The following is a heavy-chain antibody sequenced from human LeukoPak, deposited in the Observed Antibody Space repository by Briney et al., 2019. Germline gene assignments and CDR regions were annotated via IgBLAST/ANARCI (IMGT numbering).Heavy chain of an antibody. CDR3: ARVIVGAAYFDY. J-gene: IGHJ4*02. CDR1: GGTFISYA. Sequence: SVKVSCKASGGTFISYAISWVRQAPGQGLEWMGGIIPIFGTANYAQKFQGRVTITADESTSTAYMELSSLRSEDTAVYYCARVIVGAAYFDYWGQGTLVTVSS. CDR2: IIPIFGTA. D-gene: IGHD1-26*01. V-gene: IGHV1-69*01.